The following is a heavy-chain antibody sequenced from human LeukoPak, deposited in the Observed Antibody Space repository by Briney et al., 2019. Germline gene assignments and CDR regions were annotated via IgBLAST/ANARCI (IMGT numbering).Heavy chain of an antibody. CDR3: ARNEWADY. CDR1: GFTFNTYT. Sequence: PGGSLRLSCAASGFTFNTYTMNWVRQAPGKGLEWVSYISGSSGIIDYADSVRGRFTISRDNAKNSLYLQMNSLRAEDTAVYYCARNEWADYWGQGTLVTVSS. D-gene: IGHD1-26*01. CDR2: ISGSSGII. V-gene: IGHV3-48*01. J-gene: IGHJ4*02.